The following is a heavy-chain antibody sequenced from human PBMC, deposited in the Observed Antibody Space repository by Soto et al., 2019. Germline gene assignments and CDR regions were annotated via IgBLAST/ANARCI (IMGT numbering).Heavy chain of an antibody. CDR2: MFYSGAT. D-gene: IGHD2-15*01. V-gene: IGHV4-39*01. Sequence: LSLTCTVSGGSISDISYCWGWIRQPPGKGPQWIGCMFYSGATYYNPSLKNRVTLSVDTSNNEFSLKLVSVTAPDTAVYYCARHKSGSDWLDPWGQGTLVTVSS. CDR3: ARHKSGSDWLDP. J-gene: IGHJ5*02. CDR1: GGSISDISYC.